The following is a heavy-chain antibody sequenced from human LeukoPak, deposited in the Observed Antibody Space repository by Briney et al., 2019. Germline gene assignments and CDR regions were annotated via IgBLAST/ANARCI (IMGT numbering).Heavy chain of an antibody. V-gene: IGHV3-23*01. CDR3: ASRKGKGLGAFDI. J-gene: IGHJ3*02. D-gene: IGHD3-16*01. Sequence: PGGSLRLSCAASGFTFSGYAMSWVRQAPGKGLEWVSAISGSGGSTYYADSVKGRFTISRDNSKNTLYLQMNSLRAEDTAVYYCASRKGKGLGAFDIWGQGTMVTVSS. CDR1: GFTFSGYA. CDR2: ISGSGGST.